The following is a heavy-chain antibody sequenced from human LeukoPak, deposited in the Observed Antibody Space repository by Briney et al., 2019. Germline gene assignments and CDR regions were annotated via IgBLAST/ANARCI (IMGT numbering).Heavy chain of an antibody. CDR3: AKWDGDLYYYYYMDV. V-gene: IGHV3-33*06. CDR2: IWYDGSNK. CDR1: GLTFSSYW. D-gene: IGHD4-17*01. J-gene: IGHJ6*03. Sequence: GGSLRLSCAASGLTFSSYWMSWVRQAPGKGLEWVAVIWYDGSNKYYADSVKGRFTISRDNSRNTLYLQMDSLRAEDTAVYYCAKWDGDLYYYYYMDVWGKGTTVTVSS.